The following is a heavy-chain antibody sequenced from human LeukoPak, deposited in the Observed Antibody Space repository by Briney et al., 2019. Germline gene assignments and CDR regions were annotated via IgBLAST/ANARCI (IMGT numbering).Heavy chain of an antibody. V-gene: IGHV1-2*02. J-gene: IGHJ4*02. D-gene: IGHD7-27*01. CDR1: GYTFTNYY. CDR3: ARRNWGTDY. CDR2: IKPNSGGT. Sequence: GASVKVSCKASGYTFTNYYIHWVRQAPGQGLEWMGWIKPNSGGTYCARKFQGSVTMTRDTSISTAYMELSRLKSDDTAMYYCARRNWGTDYWGQGTLVTVSS.